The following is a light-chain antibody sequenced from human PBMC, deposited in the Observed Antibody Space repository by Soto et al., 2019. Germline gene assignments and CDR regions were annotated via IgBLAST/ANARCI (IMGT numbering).Light chain of an antibody. CDR1: QSINNW. CDR2: RAS. Sequence: DIRMTQSPSTLSASVGDRVTITCRASQSINNWLAWYQQKPGKAPKLLIYRASSLENGVPSRFSGRGSGTEFIFTIPSLQPDDFATYYCQQYSSYSTFGQGTKVEIK. V-gene: IGKV1-5*03. CDR3: QQYSSYST. J-gene: IGKJ1*01.